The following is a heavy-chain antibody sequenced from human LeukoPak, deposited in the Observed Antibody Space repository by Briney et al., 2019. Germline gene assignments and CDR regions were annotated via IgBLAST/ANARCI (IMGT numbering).Heavy chain of an antibody. Sequence: PGGSLRLSCVASRFYLSTYALNWVRQAPGKGLEWVAAISGSGDNTYYADSVKGRFTISRDNSKNTLYLQMNSLRAEDTAVYYCANSDGYTGNYETGRNYWGQGTLVTVSS. CDR1: RFYLSTYA. CDR3: ANSDGYTGNYETGRNY. CDR2: ISGSGDNT. V-gene: IGHV3-23*01. J-gene: IGHJ4*02. D-gene: IGHD2-2*02.